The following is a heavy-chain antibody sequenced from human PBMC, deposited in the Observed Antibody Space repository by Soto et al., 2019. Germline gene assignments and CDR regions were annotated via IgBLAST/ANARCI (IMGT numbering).Heavy chain of an antibody. CDR3: ARGRHLYCGGDCYAFDY. CDR2: ISYDGSNK. Sequence: GGSLRLSCAASGFTFSSYAMHWVRQAPGKGLEWVAVISYDGSNKYYADSVKGRFTISRDNSKNTLYLQMNSLRAEDTAVYYCARGRHLYCGGDCYAFDYWGQGTLVTVSS. V-gene: IGHV3-30-3*01. CDR1: GFTFSSYA. J-gene: IGHJ4*02. D-gene: IGHD2-21*02.